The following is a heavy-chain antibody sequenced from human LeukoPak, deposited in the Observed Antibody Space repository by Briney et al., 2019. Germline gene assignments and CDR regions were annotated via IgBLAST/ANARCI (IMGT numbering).Heavy chain of an antibody. Sequence: ASVKVSCKAPGYTFTGYSIYWVRQAPGQGLEWMGGINPNSGDTNFAQKFQGRVTMTRDTSISTAYMELSGLRSDDTAIYYCARGYVWIEMGLGYWGQGTLVTVSS. J-gene: IGHJ4*02. CDR2: INPNSGDT. CDR3: ARGYVWIEMGLGY. V-gene: IGHV1-2*02. D-gene: IGHD3/OR15-3a*01. CDR1: GYTFTGYS.